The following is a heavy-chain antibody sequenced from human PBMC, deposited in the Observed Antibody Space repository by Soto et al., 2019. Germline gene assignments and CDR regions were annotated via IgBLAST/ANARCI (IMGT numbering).Heavy chain of an antibody. V-gene: IGHV4-59*01. CDR3: ARMPYTGSNPPFDY. CDR2: VYYTGST. Sequence: SESLSLTCTVSGGCIRLYDWSWIRQSPRMGLEMIGYVYYTGSTIYNPSLKSRLTISVDTSNNQFSLRLTSVTAADTAVYYCARMPYTGSNPPFDYWGRGILVTVSS. J-gene: IGHJ4*02. CDR1: GGCIRLYD. D-gene: IGHD1-26*01.